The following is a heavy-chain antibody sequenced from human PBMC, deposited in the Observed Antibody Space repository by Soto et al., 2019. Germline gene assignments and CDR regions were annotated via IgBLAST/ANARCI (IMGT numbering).Heavy chain of an antibody. CDR3: ERDFEQLTPGWFDP. Sequence: PSETLALSCTVSGGCISSYYWIWIRQPAGKGLEWIGRSYTSGSTNYNPSLKSRVTMSVDTSKNQCSLKLSSVTAADTAVYYCERDFEQLTPGWFDPRGEATLVNVSS. J-gene: IGHJ5*02. D-gene: IGHD6-13*01. CDR2: SYTSGST. V-gene: IGHV4-4*07. CDR1: GGCISSYY.